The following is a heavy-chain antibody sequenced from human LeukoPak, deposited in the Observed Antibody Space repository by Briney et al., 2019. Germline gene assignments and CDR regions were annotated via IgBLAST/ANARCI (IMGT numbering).Heavy chain of an antibody. CDR2: ISGSGGST. V-gene: IGHV3-23*01. CDR3: AKTLSGSGWFDY. CDR1: GFTFSSYA. J-gene: IGHJ4*02. Sequence: GGSLRLSCAASGFTFSSYAMSLVRQAPGKGLEWVSAISGSGGSTYYADSVKGRFTISRDNSKNTLYLQMNSLRAEDTAVYYCAKTLSGSGWFDYWGQGTLVTVSS. D-gene: IGHD6-19*01.